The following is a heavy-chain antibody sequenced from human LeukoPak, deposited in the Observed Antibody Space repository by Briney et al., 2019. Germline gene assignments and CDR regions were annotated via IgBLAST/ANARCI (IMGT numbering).Heavy chain of an antibody. J-gene: IGHJ3*02. CDR2: IIPIFGTA. CDR1: GGTFSSYA. CDR3: ARDLGGITMIGEMRAFDI. V-gene: IGHV1-69*01. Sequence: ASVKVSCKASGGTFSSYAISWVRQAPGQGLEWRGGIIPIFGTANYAQKFQGRVTITADESTSTAYMELSSLRSEDTAVYYCARDLGGITMIGEMRAFDIWGQGTMVTVSS. D-gene: IGHD3-22*01.